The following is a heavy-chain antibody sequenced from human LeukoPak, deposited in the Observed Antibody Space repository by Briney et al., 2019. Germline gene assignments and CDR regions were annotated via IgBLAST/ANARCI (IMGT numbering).Heavy chain of an antibody. D-gene: IGHD3-3*01. CDR3: ARISSSLRFLESAFDF. V-gene: IGHV1-18*01. Sequence: GASVTVSCKASVYSLTNYVIRWVRQAPGQGLEWIGWISSYNGNTNYGHRVQGRLTMTTDTSTNTAYMELTSLRSDDTAVYYCARISSSLRFLESAFDFWGQGTLVTVSS. J-gene: IGHJ4*02. CDR2: ISSYNGNT. CDR1: VYSLTNYV.